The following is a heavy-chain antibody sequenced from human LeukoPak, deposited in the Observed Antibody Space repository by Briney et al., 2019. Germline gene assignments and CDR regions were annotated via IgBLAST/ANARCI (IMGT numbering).Heavy chain of an antibody. CDR1: GYSFTSYW. CDR2: IYPGDSDT. V-gene: IGHV5-51*01. Sequence: GESLKISCKGSGYSFTSYWIGWVRQMPGKGLEWMGIIYPGDSDTRYSPSFQGQVTISADKSISTAYLQWSSLKAPDTAMYYCARRIGYYDSSGPDAFDIWGQGTMVTVSS. CDR3: ARRIGYYDSSGPDAFDI. D-gene: IGHD3-22*01. J-gene: IGHJ3*02.